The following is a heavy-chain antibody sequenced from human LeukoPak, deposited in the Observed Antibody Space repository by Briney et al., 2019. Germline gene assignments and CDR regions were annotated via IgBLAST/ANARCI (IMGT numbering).Heavy chain of an antibody. CDR2: ISYDGSNK. D-gene: IGHD2-2*01. Sequence: PGGSLRLSCAASGFTFSSYAMHWVRQAPGKGLEWVAVISYDGSNKYYADSVKGRFTISRDNSKNTLYLQMNSLRAEDMAVYYCARAPDCSSTSCYYYYYDMDVWGKGTTVTVSS. CDR1: GFTFSSYA. J-gene: IGHJ6*04. CDR3: ARAPDCSSTSCYYYYYDMDV. V-gene: IGHV3-30*04.